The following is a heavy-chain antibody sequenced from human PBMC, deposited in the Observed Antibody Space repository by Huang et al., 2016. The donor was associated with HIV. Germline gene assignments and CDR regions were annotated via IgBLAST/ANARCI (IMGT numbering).Heavy chain of an antibody. V-gene: IGHV3-33*04. CDR2: IRDGGMEK. CDR1: GFILSNYG. CDR3: ARGDYYDSSGYHPGYFDY. J-gene: IGHJ4*02. Sequence: VQLIESGGGVVQPGKSLRLSCATSGFILSNYGMHWVRQAPGKGLKWVAFIRDGGMEKKYSGCLRGRFTVGRDNGNNTLFLQMRSLGVDDTAVYYCARGDYYDSSGYHPGYFDYWGQGILVTVSS. D-gene: IGHD3-22*01.